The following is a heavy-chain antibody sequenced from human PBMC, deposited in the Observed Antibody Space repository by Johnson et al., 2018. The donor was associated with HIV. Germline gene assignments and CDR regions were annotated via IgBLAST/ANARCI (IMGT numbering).Heavy chain of an antibody. V-gene: IGHV3-7*01. CDR1: GFTFSSYW. Sequence: VQLVESGGGLVQPGGSLRLSCAASGFTFSSYWMTWVRQAPGKGLEWVANIKQDGSEKYYVDSVKGRFTISRDNAKNSLYLQMNSLRAEDTAVYYCARAGRITMIVVALGAFDIWGKGQWSPSLQ. J-gene: IGHJ3*02. CDR3: ARAGRITMIVVALGAFDI. CDR2: IKQDGSEK. D-gene: IGHD3-22*01.